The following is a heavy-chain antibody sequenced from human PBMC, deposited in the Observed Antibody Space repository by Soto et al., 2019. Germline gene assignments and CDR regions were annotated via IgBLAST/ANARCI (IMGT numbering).Heavy chain of an antibody. CDR1: GGSISSGDYY. CDR3: ARDSIDYYYYGMDV. CDR2: IYYSGIT. J-gene: IGHJ6*02. Sequence: SETLSLTCTVSGGSISSGDYYWSWIRQPPGKGLEWIGYIYYSGITYYNPSLKSRVTISVDTSKNQFSLKLSSVTAADTAVYYCARDSIDYYYYGMDVWGQGTTVTVSS. V-gene: IGHV4-30-4*01.